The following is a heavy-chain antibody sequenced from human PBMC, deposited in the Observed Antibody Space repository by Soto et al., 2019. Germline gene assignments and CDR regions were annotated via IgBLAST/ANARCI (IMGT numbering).Heavy chain of an antibody. CDR1: GGSIRSGGYS. Sequence: QLQLPESGSGLVKPSQTLSLTCAVSGGSIRSGGYSWSWIRQQPVKGLELIGYIYHSERTYYNPSLKGRVTISVDRSKNQFSLKLSSVTAADTAVYYCARVPDRWGQGTLVTVSS. V-gene: IGHV4-30-2*01. CDR3: ARVPDR. D-gene: IGHD2-2*01. J-gene: IGHJ5*02. CDR2: IYHSERT.